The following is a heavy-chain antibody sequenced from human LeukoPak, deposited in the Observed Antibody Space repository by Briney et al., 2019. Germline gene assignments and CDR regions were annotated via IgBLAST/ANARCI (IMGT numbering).Heavy chain of an antibody. CDR1: GGSISSSRYY. J-gene: IGHJ4*02. CDR3: ARLSTVTTSFDY. D-gene: IGHD4-11*01. CDR2: IYYSGST. V-gene: IGHV4-39*07. Sequence: SETLSLTCTVSGGSISSSRYYWGWIRQPPGRGLEWIGSIYYSGSTYYNPSLKSRVTISLDTSKNQFSLNLRSVTAADTAVYYCARLSTVTTSFDYWGQGTLVTVSS.